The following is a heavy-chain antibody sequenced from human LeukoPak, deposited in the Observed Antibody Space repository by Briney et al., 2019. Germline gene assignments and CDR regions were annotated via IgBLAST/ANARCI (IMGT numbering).Heavy chain of an antibody. D-gene: IGHD4-11*01. CDR1: DYSISSGYY. CDR2: IFRSGST. J-gene: IGHJ4*02. CDR3: ARDPHDYSIIYFDY. V-gene: IGHV4-38-2*02. Sequence: SETLSLTCTVSDYSISSGYYWGWIRQPPGQGLEWIGSIFRSGSTYYNPSLESRVTISVDTSKNHFSLKLSSVTAADTALYYCARDPHDYSIIYFDYWGQGILVTVSS.